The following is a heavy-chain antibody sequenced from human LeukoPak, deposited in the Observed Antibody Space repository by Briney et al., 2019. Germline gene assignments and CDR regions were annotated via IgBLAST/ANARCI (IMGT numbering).Heavy chain of an antibody. D-gene: IGHD3-22*01. CDR3: TRIGPYWYSDL. Sequence: SETLSLTCTVSGGSTSSYYWSWIRQPPGKGLEWIGYIHYSGSTNYNPSLKSRVTMSVDTSMNQFSLKLSSVTAADTAVYYCTRIGPYWYSDLWGRGTLVTVSS. CDR2: IHYSGST. CDR1: GGSTSSYY. V-gene: IGHV4-59*01. J-gene: IGHJ2*01.